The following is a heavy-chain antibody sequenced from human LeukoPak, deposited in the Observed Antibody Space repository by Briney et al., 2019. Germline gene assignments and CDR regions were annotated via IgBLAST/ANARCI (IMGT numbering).Heavy chain of an antibody. CDR3: ARGGSVSY. J-gene: IGHJ4*02. V-gene: IGHV3-7*01. CDR2: IKQDGTER. Sequence: GALRLSCAASGFTFTTYWMSWVRQAPGKGLEWVANIKQDGTERYYVDSVKGRFTISRDNAKNSLYLQMNSLRAEDTAVYYCARGGSVSYWGQGTLVTVSS. CDR1: GFTFTTYW. D-gene: IGHD1-26*01.